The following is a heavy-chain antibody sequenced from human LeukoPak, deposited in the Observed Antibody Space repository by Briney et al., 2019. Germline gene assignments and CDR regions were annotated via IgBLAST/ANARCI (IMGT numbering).Heavy chain of an antibody. CDR3: ARTISISVYGMDV. V-gene: IGHV3-66*01. CDR2: IYSGGST. Sequence: GGSLRLSCAASGFTVSSNYMSWVRQAPGKGLEWVSGIYSGGSTYYADSVKGRFTISRDNSKNTLYLQMNSLRAEDTAVYYCARTISISVYGMDVRGQGTTVTVS. CDR1: GFTVSSNY. J-gene: IGHJ6*02. D-gene: IGHD3-3*02.